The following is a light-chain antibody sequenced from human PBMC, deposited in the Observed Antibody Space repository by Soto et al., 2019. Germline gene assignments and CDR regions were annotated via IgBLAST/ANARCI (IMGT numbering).Light chain of an antibody. V-gene: IGKV3-11*01. CDR2: DAS. J-gene: IGKJ1*01. Sequence: EIVLTQSPATVSLSTGERATLSCRASQSVTNSLAWYQQKPGQAPRLLVYDASNRATGIPTRFSGSGSGTDFTLTISSLQSEDFAVYYCQQYNNWPPWTLGQGTKV. CDR1: QSVTNS. CDR3: QQYNNWPPWT.